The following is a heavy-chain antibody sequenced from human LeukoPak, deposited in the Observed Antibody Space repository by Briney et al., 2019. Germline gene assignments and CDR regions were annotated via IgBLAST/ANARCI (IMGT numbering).Heavy chain of an antibody. V-gene: IGHV1-69*04. J-gene: IGHJ3*02. CDR2: IIPILGIA. CDR1: GGTFSSYA. D-gene: IGHD4-17*01. CDR3: ATRNFGDYGAFDI. Sequence: SVKVSCKASGGTFSSYAISWVRQAPGQGLEWMGRIIPILGIANYAQKFQGRVTITADKSTSTAYMELSSLRSEDTAVYYCATRNFGDYGAFDIWGQGTMVTVSS.